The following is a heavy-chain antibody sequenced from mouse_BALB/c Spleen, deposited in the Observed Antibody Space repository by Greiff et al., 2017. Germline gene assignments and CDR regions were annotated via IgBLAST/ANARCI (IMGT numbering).Heavy chain of an antibody. Sequence: QVQLQQSGAELMKPGASVKISCKATGYTFSSYWIEWVKQRPGHGLEWIGEILPGSGSTNYNEKFKGKATFTADTSSNTAYMQLSSLTSEDSAVYYCARDYRYDYWYFDVWGAGTTVTVSS. J-gene: IGHJ1*01. CDR1: GYTFSSYW. CDR3: ARDYRYDYWYFDV. D-gene: IGHD2-14*01. CDR2: ILPGSGST. V-gene: IGHV1-9*01.